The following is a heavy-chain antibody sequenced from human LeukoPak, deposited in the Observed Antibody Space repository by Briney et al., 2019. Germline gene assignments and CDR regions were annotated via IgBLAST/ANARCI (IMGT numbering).Heavy chain of an antibody. J-gene: IGHJ4*02. V-gene: IGHV3-53*01. CDR3: ASSVYSGSPTKSFDY. CDR1: GFTVSSQY. CDR2: IHSGGLT. Sequence: GGXXRLSCAASGFTVSSQYMNWVGQAPGKGLEWVSVIHSGGLTYYADSVKGRFTISRDNSKNILYLQMDSLRADDTAIYYCASSVYSGSPTKSFDYWGRGTLITVSS. D-gene: IGHD2-21*01.